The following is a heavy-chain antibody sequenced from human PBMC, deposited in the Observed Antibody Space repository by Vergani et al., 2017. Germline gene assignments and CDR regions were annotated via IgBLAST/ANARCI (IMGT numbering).Heavy chain of an antibody. J-gene: IGHJ5*02. V-gene: IGHV1-24*01. Sequence: QVQLVQSGAEVREPGASVKVSCQVSGYSLTELSLHWVRQAPGKGLEWMGGFDPEDGKSINAQHFQGIVTMTEDASTDKGYMELRSLRSEDTAIYYCTVAGGAPLRLDTWGQGTLVTVSS. CDR1: GYSLTELS. D-gene: IGHD1-26*01. CDR2: FDPEDGKS. CDR3: TVAGGAPLRLDT.